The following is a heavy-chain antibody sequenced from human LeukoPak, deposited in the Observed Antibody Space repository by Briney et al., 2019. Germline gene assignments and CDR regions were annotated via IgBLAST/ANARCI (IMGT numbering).Heavy chain of an antibody. V-gene: IGHV3-7*01. Sequence: PTGGSLRLSCAASGFTFSSYWMSWVRQAPGKGLEWVANIKQDGSEKHYVDSVKGRFTISRDNAKNSLYLQMNSLSAEDTAVYYCARDFQPAFRSRHEGFDPWGQGTLVTVSS. CDR2: IKQDGSEK. J-gene: IGHJ5*02. D-gene: IGHD6-13*01. CDR3: ARDFQPAFRSRHEGFDP. CDR1: GFTFSSYW.